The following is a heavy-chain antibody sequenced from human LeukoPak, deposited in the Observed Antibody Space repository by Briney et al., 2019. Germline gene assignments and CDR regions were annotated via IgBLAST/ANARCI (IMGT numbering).Heavy chain of an antibody. CDR1: GFTFSSYA. CDR2: ISGSVGSK. V-gene: IGHV3-23*01. Sequence: PGGFLRLSCAASGFTFSSYAMSWVRQAPGRGLEWVSAISGSVGSKYYADSVKDLFTISRDNSKNTLYLQMNSLRAEDTAVYYCAKGLRSNFRYFDYWGQGTLVTVSS. D-gene: IGHD3-3*01. J-gene: IGHJ4*02. CDR3: AKGLRSNFRYFDY.